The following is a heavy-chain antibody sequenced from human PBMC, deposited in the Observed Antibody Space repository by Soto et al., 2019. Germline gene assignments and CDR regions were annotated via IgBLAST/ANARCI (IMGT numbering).Heavy chain of an antibody. D-gene: IGHD1-26*01. Sequence: GGSLRLSCAASGFTFSGSAMHWVRQASGKGLEWIGRIKSKVNNYATAYAASVKGGFTISRDDSQNTAYLQMNSLKTEDTAVYYCTRLIDSGRFFRFDSWGQGTLVTVSS. CDR2: IKSKVNNYAT. CDR3: TRLIDSGRFFRFDS. CDR1: GFTFSGSA. J-gene: IGHJ4*02. V-gene: IGHV3-73*01.